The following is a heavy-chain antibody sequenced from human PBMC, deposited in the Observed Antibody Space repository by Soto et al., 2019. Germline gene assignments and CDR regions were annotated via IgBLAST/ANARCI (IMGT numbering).Heavy chain of an antibody. V-gene: IGHV3-30*18. D-gene: IGHD1-26*01. CDR3: AKDAFVGGYSLYYGMDV. CDR1: GFTFNSYG. CDR2: ISYDGSKK. J-gene: IGHJ6*02. Sequence: QVQLVESGGGVVQPGRSLRLSCAASGFTFNSYGMHWVRQAPGKGLEWVAVISYDGSKKYYAESVKGRFTISRDKSKNTLYLEMNSLRAEDTAVYYCAKDAFVGGYSLYYGMDVWGQGTTVTVSS.